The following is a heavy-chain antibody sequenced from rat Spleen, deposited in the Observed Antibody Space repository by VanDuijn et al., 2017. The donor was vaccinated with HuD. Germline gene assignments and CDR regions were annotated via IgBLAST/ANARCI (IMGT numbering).Heavy chain of an antibody. CDR2: ISTGGGNT. D-gene: IGHD1-9*01. Sequence: EVQLVESGGGLVQPGRSLKLSCAASGFTFSNYDMAWVRQAPTKGLEWIASISTGGGNTYYRDSVKGRFTISRDNAKSTLYLQMDTLRSEDTATYYCARRHYGYTDYFDYWGQGVMVTVSS. V-gene: IGHV5-25*01. J-gene: IGHJ2*01. CDR1: GFTFSNYD. CDR3: ARRHYGYTDYFDY.